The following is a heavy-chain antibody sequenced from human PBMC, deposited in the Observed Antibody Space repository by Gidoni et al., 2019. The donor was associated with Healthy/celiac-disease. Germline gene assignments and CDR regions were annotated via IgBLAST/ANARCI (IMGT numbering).Heavy chain of an antibody. V-gene: IGHV4-39*07. J-gene: IGHJ4*02. CDR2: IYYSGST. CDR3: ARAVAKGFVDY. D-gene: IGHD5-12*01. Sequence: QLQLQVSGHGLVKPSETLSLPCTVSGGSSSSLRYYWGWLRQPPGKGLEWIGSIYYSGSTYDNPSSKSRVTISVDTSKNQFSRKLSSVTAADTAVDYCARAVAKGFVDYWGQGTLVTVSS. CDR1: GGSSSSLRYY.